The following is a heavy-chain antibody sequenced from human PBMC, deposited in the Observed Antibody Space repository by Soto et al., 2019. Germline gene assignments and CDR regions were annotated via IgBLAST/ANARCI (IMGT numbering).Heavy chain of an antibody. V-gene: IGHV4-39*01. Sequence: QLQLQESGPGLVKPSETLSLTCTVSGGSISSSSYYWGWIRQPPGKGLEWIGSIYYSGSTYYNPSLKSRVTIPVDTSQNQFSLKLSSVTAADTAVYYCARRSRWNDLFDYWGQGTLVTVSS. CDR1: GGSISSSSYY. D-gene: IGHD1-1*01. CDR3: ARRSRWNDLFDY. CDR2: IYYSGST. J-gene: IGHJ4*02.